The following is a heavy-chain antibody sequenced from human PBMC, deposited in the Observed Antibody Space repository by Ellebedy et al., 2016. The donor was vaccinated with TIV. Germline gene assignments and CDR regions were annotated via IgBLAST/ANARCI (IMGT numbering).Heavy chain of an antibody. Sequence: SVKVSXKASGYTFTSYYMHWVRQAPGQGLEWMGRIIPILGIANYAQKFQGRVTITADKSTSTAYMELSSLRSEDTAVYYCARDGVEPWGQGTLVTVSS. J-gene: IGHJ5*02. V-gene: IGHV1-69*04. CDR1: GYTFTSYY. D-gene: IGHD3-3*01. CDR2: IIPILGIA. CDR3: ARDGVEP.